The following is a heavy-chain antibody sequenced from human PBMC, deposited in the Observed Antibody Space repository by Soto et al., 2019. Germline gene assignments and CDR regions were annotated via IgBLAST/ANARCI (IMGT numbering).Heavy chain of an antibody. Sequence: ASVKVSCKASGYTFTSYGISWVRQAPGQGLEWMGWISAYNGNTNYAQKLQGRVTMTTDTSTSTAYMELRSLRSDDTAVYYCACSNYYGVRNWFAPWSQGTLDPVSS. V-gene: IGHV1-18*01. J-gene: IGHJ5*02. CDR2: ISAYNGNT. CDR3: ACSNYYGVRNWFAP. CDR1: GYTFTSYG. D-gene: IGHD4-17*01.